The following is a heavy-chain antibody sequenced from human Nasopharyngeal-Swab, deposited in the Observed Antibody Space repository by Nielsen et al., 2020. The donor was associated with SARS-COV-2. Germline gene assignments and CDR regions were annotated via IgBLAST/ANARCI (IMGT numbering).Heavy chain of an antibody. J-gene: IGHJ6*03. D-gene: IGHD6-19*01. V-gene: IGHV3-69-1*01. CDR2: ISSSSTI. CDR3: ARDTKGSSGWPYYYYYMDV. Sequence: VRQAPGKGLEWVSYISSSSTIYYADSVKGRFTISRDNAKNSLYLQMNSLRAEDTAVYYCARDTKGSSGWPYYYYYMDVWGKGTTVTVSS.